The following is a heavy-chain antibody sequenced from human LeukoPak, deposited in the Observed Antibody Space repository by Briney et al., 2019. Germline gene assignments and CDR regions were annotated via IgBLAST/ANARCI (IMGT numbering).Heavy chain of an antibody. CDR1: GCSISSYY. J-gene: IGHJ4*02. CDR2: VYHSGSG. CDR3: ARALGSVGYVYFDY. V-gene: IGHV4-59*01. Sequence: PSESLSLTCTLSGCSISSYYWSWIRQPPGKGLEWIGYVYHSGSGNYNPSLKSRVTISVDTPKNQLSLKLSSVTAADTAVYYCARALGSVGYVYFDYWGQGTLVTVSS. D-gene: IGHD5-12*01.